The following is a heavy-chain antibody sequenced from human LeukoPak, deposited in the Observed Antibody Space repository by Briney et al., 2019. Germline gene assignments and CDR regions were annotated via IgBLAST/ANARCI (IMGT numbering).Heavy chain of an antibody. J-gene: IGHJ6*02. CDR3: VSGAAMDV. CDR2: INSRNTI. V-gene: IGHV3-48*04. D-gene: IGHD3-10*01. Sequence: GGSLRHSCAASGFTFSSYGMHWVRQAPGTGLEWLAFINSRNTIYYADSVRGRFTISRDNAKNSLYLQMNSLTVEDTAVYYCVSGAAMDVWGQGTTVTVSS. CDR1: GFTFSSYG.